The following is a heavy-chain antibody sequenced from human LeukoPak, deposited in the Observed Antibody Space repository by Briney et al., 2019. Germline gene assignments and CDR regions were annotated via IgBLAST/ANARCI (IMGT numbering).Heavy chain of an antibody. D-gene: IGHD3-9*01. CDR1: GGSFSGYY. J-gene: IGHJ6*04. Sequence: PSETLSLTCAVYGGSFSGYYWSWIRQPPGKGLEWTGEINHSGSTNYNPSLKSRVTISVDTSKNQFSLKLSSVTAAGTAVYYCARARPILTGPYYYYGMDVWGKGTTVTVSS. V-gene: IGHV4-34*01. CDR2: INHSGST. CDR3: ARARPILTGPYYYYGMDV.